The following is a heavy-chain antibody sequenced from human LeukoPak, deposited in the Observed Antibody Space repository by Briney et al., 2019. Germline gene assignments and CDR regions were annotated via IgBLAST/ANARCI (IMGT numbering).Heavy chain of an antibody. V-gene: IGHV4-31*03. J-gene: IGHJ4*02. CDR2: IYYSGST. Sequence: SETLSLTCTVSGGSISSGGYYWSWIRQHPGTGLEWIGYIYYSGSTYYNPSLKSRVTISVDTSKNQFSLKLSSVTAADTAVYYCAREEHSSSLNWGQGTLVTVSS. D-gene: IGHD6-6*01. CDR1: GGSISSGGYY. CDR3: AREEHSSSLN.